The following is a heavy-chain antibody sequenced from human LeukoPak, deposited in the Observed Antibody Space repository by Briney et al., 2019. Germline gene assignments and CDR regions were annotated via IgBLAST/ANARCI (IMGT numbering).Heavy chain of an antibody. CDR3: ARAPTVTTLDY. J-gene: IGHJ4*02. CDR2: INHSGST. CDR1: GGSFSGYY. Sequence: SETLSLTCAVYGGSFSGYYGSWIRQPPGKGLEWIGEINHSGSTNYTPSLKSRVTISVDTSKNQFSLKLSSATAADTAVYYCARAPTVTTLDYWGQGTLVTVSS. D-gene: IGHD4-17*01. V-gene: IGHV4-34*01.